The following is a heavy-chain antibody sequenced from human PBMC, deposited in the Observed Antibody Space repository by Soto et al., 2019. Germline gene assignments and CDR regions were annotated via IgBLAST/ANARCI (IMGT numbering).Heavy chain of an antibody. D-gene: IGHD2-21*01. Sequence: GSGPTLVNPTQTLTLTCTFSGFSLNTGGVGVGWIRQPPGKALEWLALIYWNDDQRYSPSLKSRLTITKDTSRNQVVLTMTNMNPVDPATYYCARDTAGWRWLPDVGGQGTTVTVSS. V-gene: IGHV2-5*01. CDR3: ARDTAGWRWLPDV. CDR2: IYWNDDQ. CDR1: GFSLNTGGVG. J-gene: IGHJ6*02.